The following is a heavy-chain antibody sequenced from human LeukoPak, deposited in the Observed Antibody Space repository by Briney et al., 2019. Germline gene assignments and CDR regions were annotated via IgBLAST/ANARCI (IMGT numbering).Heavy chain of an antibody. Sequence: GESLKISCKGSGYSFTNYWIGCVRHMPGKSLEWMGIIYPHDSDTTYSPSFQGQVTISADKSINTAYLQWSGLRASDTAIYYCARQKSSNDPFDFWGQGTLVTVSS. V-gene: IGHV5-51*01. CDR2: IYPHDSDT. J-gene: IGHJ4*02. CDR1: GYSFTNYW. D-gene: IGHD6-6*01. CDR3: ARQKSSNDPFDF.